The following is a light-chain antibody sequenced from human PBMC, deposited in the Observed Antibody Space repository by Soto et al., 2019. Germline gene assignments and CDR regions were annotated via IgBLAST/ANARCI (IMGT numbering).Light chain of an antibody. Sequence: DAVLTQSPLSLSVTLGQPASISCRSSRSLVFSDGNTYLHWFQQRPGQSPRRLIENVSNRDSGVPDRFSGSGSGTDFTLELSRVEAEDVGMYYCMHSIDWPTWTFGQGTKVEIK. J-gene: IGKJ1*01. CDR3: MHSIDWPTWT. CDR1: RSLVFSDGNTY. V-gene: IGKV2-30*01. CDR2: NVS.